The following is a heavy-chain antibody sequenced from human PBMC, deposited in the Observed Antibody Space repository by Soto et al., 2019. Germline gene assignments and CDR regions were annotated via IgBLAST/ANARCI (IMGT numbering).Heavy chain of an antibody. CDR2: INHSGST. Sequence: SETLSLTCAVYGGSFSGYYWSWIRQPPGKGLEWIGEINHSGSTNYNPSLKSRVTISVDTSKNQFSLKLSSLRSDDTAVYYCARGGDSSGYRFDYWGQGTLVTVSS. D-gene: IGHD3-22*01. CDR3: ARGGDSSGYRFDY. J-gene: IGHJ4*02. V-gene: IGHV4-34*01. CDR1: GGSFSGYY.